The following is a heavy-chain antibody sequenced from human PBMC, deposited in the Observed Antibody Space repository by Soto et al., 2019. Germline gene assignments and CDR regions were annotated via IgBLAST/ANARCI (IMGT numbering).Heavy chain of an antibody. CDR2: ISSTTNYI. Sequence: GGSLRLSCAASGFTFTRYSMNWVRQAPGKGLEWVSSISSTTNYIYYGDSMKGRFTISRDNAKNSLYLEMNSLRAEDTAVYYCARESEDLTSNFDYWGKGTLVTVSS. CDR3: ARESEDLTSNFDY. J-gene: IGHJ4*02. V-gene: IGHV3-21*06. CDR1: GFTFTRYS.